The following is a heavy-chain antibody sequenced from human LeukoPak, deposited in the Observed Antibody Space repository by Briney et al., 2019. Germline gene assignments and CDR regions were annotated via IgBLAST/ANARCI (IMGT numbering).Heavy chain of an antibody. J-gene: IGHJ6*03. V-gene: IGHV3-21*01. CDR3: ARGDIVVVPAAMVSSQNYYYYMDV. CDR2: ISSSSSYI. CDR1: GFTFSSYS. Sequence: PGGSLRLSCAASGFTFSSYSMNWVRQAPGKGLEWVSSISSSSSYIYYADSVEGRFTISRDNAKNSLYLQMNSLRAEDTAVYYCARGDIVVVPAAMVSSQNYYYYMDVWGKGTTVTVSS. D-gene: IGHD2-2*01.